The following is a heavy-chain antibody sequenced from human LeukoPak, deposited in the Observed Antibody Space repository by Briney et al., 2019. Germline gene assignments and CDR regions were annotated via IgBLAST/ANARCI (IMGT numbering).Heavy chain of an antibody. CDR1: GFTFSSYG. CDR2: IRYDGSNK. D-gene: IGHD2-2*01. J-gene: IGHJ4*02. CDR3: ARGPPAVHFDY. V-gene: IGHV3-33*01. Sequence: GGSLRLSCAASGFTFSSYGMHWVRQAPGKGLEWVAVIRYDGSNKYYADSVKGRFTISRDNSKNTLYLQMNSLRAEDTAVYYCARGPPAVHFDYWGQGTLVTVSS.